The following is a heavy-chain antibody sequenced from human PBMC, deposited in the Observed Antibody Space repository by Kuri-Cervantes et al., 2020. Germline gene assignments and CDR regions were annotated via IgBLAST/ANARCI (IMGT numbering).Heavy chain of an antibody. CDR3: VRRYFDY. CDR2: ISWNSGSI. CDR1: GFTFDDYA. Sequence: LSLTCAASGFTFDDYAMHWVRQAPGKGLEWVSGISWNSGSIGYADSVKGRFTISRDNAKNSLYLQMNSLRAEDTAVYYCVRRYFDYWGQGTLVTVSS. J-gene: IGHJ4*02. V-gene: IGHV3-9*01.